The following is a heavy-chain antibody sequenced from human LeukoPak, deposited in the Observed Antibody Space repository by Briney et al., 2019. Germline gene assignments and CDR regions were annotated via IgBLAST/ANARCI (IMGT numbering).Heavy chain of an antibody. V-gene: IGHV1-69*08. CDR1: GGTLNSHT. CDR3: ARVNLRGSQYNWFDP. Sequence: ASVKVSCEASGGTLNSHTFSWVRQAPGQGLEWMGRITPIIDSAKYAQNFQDRVSIIADKSTSTVYLELSSLRSEDTAVYFCARVNLRGSQYNWFDPWGQGTLVTVPS. CDR2: ITPIIDSA. J-gene: IGHJ5*02. D-gene: IGHD1-26*01.